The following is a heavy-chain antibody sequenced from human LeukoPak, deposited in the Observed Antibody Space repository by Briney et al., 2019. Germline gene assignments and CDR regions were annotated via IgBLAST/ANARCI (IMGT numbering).Heavy chain of an antibody. CDR2: ISGRGITT. Sequence: GGSLRLSCATSGFTFSTYGMTWVRQAPGKGLEWVAGISGRGITTAYAESVEGRFTISGDNSKNTLYVQMDSLRVEDTAVYYCAKYDNGFFYYYLDVWGKGTTVTVSS. CDR3: AKYDNGFFYYYLDV. J-gene: IGHJ6*03. D-gene: IGHD3-22*01. CDR1: GFTFSTYG. V-gene: IGHV3-23*01.